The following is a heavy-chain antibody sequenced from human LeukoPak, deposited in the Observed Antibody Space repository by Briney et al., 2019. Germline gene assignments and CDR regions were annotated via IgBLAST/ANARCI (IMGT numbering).Heavy chain of an antibody. CDR3: ARVRDGYNVADY. Sequence: ASETLSLTCTVSGGSISSHYWSWIRQPPGKGLEWIGYIYYSGSTNYNPSLKSRVTISVDTSKNQFSLKLSSVTAADTAVYYCARVRDGYNVADYWGQGSLVTVSS. V-gene: IGHV4-59*11. CDR1: GGSISSHY. CDR2: IYYSGST. D-gene: IGHD5-24*01. J-gene: IGHJ4*02.